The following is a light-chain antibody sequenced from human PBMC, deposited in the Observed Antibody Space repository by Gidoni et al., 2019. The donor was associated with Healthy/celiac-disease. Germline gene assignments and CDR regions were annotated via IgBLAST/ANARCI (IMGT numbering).Light chain of an antibody. CDR2: KAS. Sequence: FQMPQSPSTLSAAVGDRVTITCRASQSISSWLAWYQQKPGKAPKLLIYKASSLESGVPSRSSGSGSGTEFTLTISSLQPDDFATYYCQQYNSYSRTFGQGTKVEIK. J-gene: IGKJ1*01. V-gene: IGKV1-5*03. CDR3: QQYNSYSRT. CDR1: QSISSW.